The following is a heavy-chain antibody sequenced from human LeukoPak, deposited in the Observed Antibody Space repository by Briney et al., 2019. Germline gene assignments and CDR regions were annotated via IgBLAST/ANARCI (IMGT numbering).Heavy chain of an antibody. Sequence: GGSLRLSCGASGFTFDDYAMHWVRQAPGKGLEWVSLISWDGGSTYYADSVKGRFTISRDNSKNSLYLQMNSLRAEDTALYYCAKDIESGTYTSDAFDIWGQGTMVTVSS. CDR3: AKDIESGTYTSDAFDI. D-gene: IGHD3-10*01. CDR1: GFTFDDYA. J-gene: IGHJ3*02. CDR2: ISWDGGST. V-gene: IGHV3-43D*03.